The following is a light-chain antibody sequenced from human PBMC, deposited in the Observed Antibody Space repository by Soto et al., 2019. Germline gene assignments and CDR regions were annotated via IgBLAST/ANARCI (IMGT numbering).Light chain of an antibody. V-gene: IGLV2-14*03. CDR2: DVN. CDR1: SSDIGGHNY. Sequence: QSALAQPASVSGSPGQAITISCTGTSSDIGGHNYVSWYQQHPGKAPKLMIFDVNNRPSGISNRFSASKSDNTASLTISGLQADDEADYYCSSYTHSSTYVFGSGTKVTLL. J-gene: IGLJ1*01. CDR3: SSYTHSSTYV.